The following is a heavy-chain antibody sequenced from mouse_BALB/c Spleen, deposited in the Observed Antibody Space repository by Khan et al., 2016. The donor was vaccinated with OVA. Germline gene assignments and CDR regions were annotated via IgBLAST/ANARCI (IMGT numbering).Heavy chain of an antibody. J-gene: IGHJ2*01. CDR2: ISYSGNT. Sequence: EVQLQESGPGLVKPSQSLSLTCTVTGYSITSDYAWNWIRQFPGNKLEWMGYISYSGNTNYNPSLRSRISITRDTSKNQFFLQLNSVTTEDTATDYCARYYGRDFDYWGQGTTLTVSS. CDR3: ARYYGRDFDY. CDR1: GYSITSDYA. V-gene: IGHV3-2*02. D-gene: IGHD1-1*01.